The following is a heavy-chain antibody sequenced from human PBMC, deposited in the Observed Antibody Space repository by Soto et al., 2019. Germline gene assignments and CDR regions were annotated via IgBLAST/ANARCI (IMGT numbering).Heavy chain of an antibody. Sequence: QVQLVQSGAEVKKPGASVKVSCKASGYTFTSYGISWVRQAPGQGLEWMGWISAYNGNTNYAQKLQGRETLTPDPATNTAYMELRSLRSDDTAVYYCARDWSIAARPPASDPWGQGTLVTVSS. J-gene: IGHJ5*02. CDR3: ARDWSIAARPPASDP. V-gene: IGHV1-18*01. D-gene: IGHD6-6*01. CDR2: ISAYNGNT. CDR1: GYTFTSYG.